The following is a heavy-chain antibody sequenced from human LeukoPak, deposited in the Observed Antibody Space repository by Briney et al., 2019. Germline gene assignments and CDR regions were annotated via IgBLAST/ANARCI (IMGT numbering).Heavy chain of an antibody. D-gene: IGHD6-19*01. CDR3: AIATRYSSGWFDY. CDR2: IIPILGIA. Sequence: SVKVSCKASGGTFSSYTISWVRQAPGQGLEWMGRIIPILGIANYAQKFQGRVTITADKSTSTAYMELSSLRSEDTAVYYCAIATRYSSGWFDYWGQGTLVTVSS. CDR1: GGTFSSYT. J-gene: IGHJ4*02. V-gene: IGHV1-69*02.